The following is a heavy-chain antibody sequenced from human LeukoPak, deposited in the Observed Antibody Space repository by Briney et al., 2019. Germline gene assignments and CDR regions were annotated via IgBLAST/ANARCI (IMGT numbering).Heavy chain of an antibody. CDR2: IDSTRTYI. Sequence: GGTLRLSCAASGFSFCSSSMSWVRQAPGQGLEWISYIDSTRTYISYADSVQGRFTLSRDNAKNSLILQMNSLRAEDTAVYYCARDTSGSQVITYLDYWGQGILVTVAS. CDR3: ARDTSGSQVITYLDY. J-gene: IGHJ4*02. CDR1: GFSFCSSS. V-gene: IGHV3-21*01. D-gene: IGHD3-10*01.